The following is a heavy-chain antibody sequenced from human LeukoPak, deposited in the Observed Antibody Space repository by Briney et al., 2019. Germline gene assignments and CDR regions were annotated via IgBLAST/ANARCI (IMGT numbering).Heavy chain of an antibody. CDR1: GFIFSNYA. V-gene: IGHV3-30*01. J-gene: IGHJ4*02. Sequence: GALRLSCAASGFIFSNYAMHWVRQAPGKGLEWVALISSDGSKTYHADSVKGRFSISRGNSKNTLYLQLNSLRAEDTSVYYCARDSTYWYDSGSSGPHYFDYWGQGTLVTVSS. D-gene: IGHD3-10*01. CDR2: ISSDGSKT. CDR3: ARDSTYWYDSGSSGPHYFDY.